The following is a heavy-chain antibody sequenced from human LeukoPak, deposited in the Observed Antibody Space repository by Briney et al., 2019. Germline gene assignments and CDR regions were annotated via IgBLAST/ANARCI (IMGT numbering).Heavy chain of an antibody. CDR3: ARDTAATFDY. Sequence: GGSLRLSCAASGFTFSSYAMHWVRQAPGKGLEWVAVISYDGSNKYYADSVKGRFTISRDNSKNTLYLQMNSLRAEDTAVYYCARDTAATFDYWGQGTLVTVSS. CDR2: ISYDGSNK. V-gene: IGHV3-30-3*01. J-gene: IGHJ4*02. CDR1: GFTFSSYA. D-gene: IGHD6-25*01.